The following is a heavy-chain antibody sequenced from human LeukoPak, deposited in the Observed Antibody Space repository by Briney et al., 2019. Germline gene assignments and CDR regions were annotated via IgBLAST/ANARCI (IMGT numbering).Heavy chain of an antibody. V-gene: IGHV1-18*01. Sequence: ASVKVSCKASGYTFSSYGISWVRQAPGQGLEWMGWISGNNGNTNYAQKVQGRVTMTTDTSTSTAYMELRSLRSDDTAVYYCARGRAAGTFWLGYWGQGTLVTVSS. CDR1: GYTFSSYG. CDR3: ARGRAAGTFWLGY. J-gene: IGHJ4*02. D-gene: IGHD6-13*01. CDR2: ISGNNGNT.